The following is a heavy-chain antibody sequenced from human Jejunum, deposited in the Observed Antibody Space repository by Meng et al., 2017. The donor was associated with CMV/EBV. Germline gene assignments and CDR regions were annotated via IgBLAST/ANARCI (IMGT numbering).Heavy chain of an antibody. CDR1: GSTLTNYG. J-gene: IGHJ4*02. Sequence: ARLVQSGGGVKKPVASVTVSCTASGSTLTNYGTTWVRQAPGQGLEWMGWISAYNGNTNYAQTLQGRLTMTTDTSTSTAYMELRSLRSDDTAVYYCARVEVGITSGDYWGQGTLVTVSS. V-gene: IGHV1-18*01. CDR3: ARVEVGITSGDY. D-gene: IGHD1-26*01. CDR2: ISAYNGNT.